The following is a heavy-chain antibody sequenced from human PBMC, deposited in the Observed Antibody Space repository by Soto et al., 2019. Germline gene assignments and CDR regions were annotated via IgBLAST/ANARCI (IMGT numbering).Heavy chain of an antibody. J-gene: IGHJ4*02. Sequence: PGGSLRLSCAASGFTVSSKYMTWVRQAPGQGLEWVSVIYSGGSTNYADSVRGRFTISRDNSKNTLYLQMNNLRADDTAIYYCAGGLAAAGTLAFDDWGQGTLVTVSS. CDR2: IYSGGST. V-gene: IGHV3-66*01. CDR1: GFTVSSKY. D-gene: IGHD6-13*01. CDR3: AGGLAAAGTLAFDD.